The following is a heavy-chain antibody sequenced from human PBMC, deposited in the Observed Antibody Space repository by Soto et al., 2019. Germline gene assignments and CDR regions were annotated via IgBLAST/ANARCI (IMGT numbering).Heavy chain of an antibody. CDR3: ARMTYSNYAYCFDY. D-gene: IGHD4-4*01. CDR2: IFSNDEK. Sequence: QVTLKESGPVLVKPKETLTLTCTVSGFSLNNARMGVSWIRQPPGKALEWLAHIFSNDEKSYSAFLKSRLTISRDTSKSQVVLTLTNMDPVDTATYYCARMTYSNYAYCFDYWGQGTLVTVSS. J-gene: IGHJ4*02. CDR1: GFSLNNARMG. V-gene: IGHV2-26*01.